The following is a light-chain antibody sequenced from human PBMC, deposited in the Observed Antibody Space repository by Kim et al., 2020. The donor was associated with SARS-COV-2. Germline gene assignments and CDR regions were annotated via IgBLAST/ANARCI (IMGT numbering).Light chain of an antibody. CDR2: GNS. CDR3: QSYDNSLSGSL. Sequence: QSVLTQPPSVSGTPGQRVTISCTGSSSNIGTGYDVHWYQHLTGTAPKLLIYGNSNLPSGVPDRFSGSKSGTSASLAITGLQAEDEGDYYCQSYDNSLSGSLFGGGTRLTVL. CDR1: SSNIGTGYD. V-gene: IGLV1-40*01. J-gene: IGLJ2*01.